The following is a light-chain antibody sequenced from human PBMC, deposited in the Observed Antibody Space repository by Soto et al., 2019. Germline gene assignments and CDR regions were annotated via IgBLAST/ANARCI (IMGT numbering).Light chain of an antibody. V-gene: IGLV2-23*02. CDR2: KVS. J-gene: IGLJ1*01. CDR3: CSYAGSNWGYV. CDR1: SSDIGGYHL. Sequence: QSVLTQPASVSGSPGQSITISCTGTSSDIGGYHLVSWYQHQSGKAPKLIIYKVSQWPSGVSDRFSAPKSGNTASLTISGLQAEDEADYYCCSYAGSNWGYVFGTGTKLTVL.